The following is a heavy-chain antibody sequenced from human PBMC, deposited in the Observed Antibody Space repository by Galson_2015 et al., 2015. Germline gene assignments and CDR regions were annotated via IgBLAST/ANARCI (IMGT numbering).Heavy chain of an antibody. V-gene: IGHV3-23*01. Sequence: SLRLSCAASGFTFSSYAMSWVRQAPGKGLEWVSAISGSGSSTYYADSVKGRFTISRDNSKNTLYLQMNSLRAEDTAVYYCAKFVLCDCRPPLDYWGQGTLVTVSS. CDR1: GFTFSSYA. J-gene: IGHJ4*02. CDR3: AKFVLCDCRPPLDY. D-gene: IGHD2-21*02. CDR2: ISGSGSST.